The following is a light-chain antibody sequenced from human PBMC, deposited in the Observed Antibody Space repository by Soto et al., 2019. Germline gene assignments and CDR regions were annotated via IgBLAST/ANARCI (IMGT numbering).Light chain of an antibody. CDR1: SSDVGSYDY. CDR3: CAYSNSGTHV. CDR2: DVN. V-gene: IGLV2-14*03. Sequence: SVLTQPASVSGSPGQSIAFSCTGTSSDVGSYDYVSWHQQHPGKAPKLIIYDVNNRPSGVPSRFSGSKSGNTASLIISGLQTEDEADYYCCAYSNSGTHVFGTGTKVTVL. J-gene: IGLJ1*01.